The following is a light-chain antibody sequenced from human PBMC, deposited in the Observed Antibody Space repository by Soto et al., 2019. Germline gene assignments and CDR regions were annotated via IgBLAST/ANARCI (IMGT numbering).Light chain of an antibody. CDR3: SAYAGRSTCV. V-gene: IGLV2-8*01. Sequence: QSAPTQPPSASGSPGQSVTFSCTGTSSDVGGYNYVSWYQQYPGKAPKLMIYEVYKRHSGVPDRFSGSKSGNTASLTVSGLQPEDEADYYCSAYAGRSTCVFGGGTKLTVL. J-gene: IGLJ2*01. CDR2: EVY. CDR1: SSDVGGYNY.